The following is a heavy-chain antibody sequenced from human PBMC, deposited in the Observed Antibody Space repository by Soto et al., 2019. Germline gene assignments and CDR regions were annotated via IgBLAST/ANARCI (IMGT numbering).Heavy chain of an antibody. CDR3: ARVVATTFYYYYGMDV. J-gene: IGHJ6*02. CDR2: IYPGDSDT. CDR1: GYSFTSYW. D-gene: IGHD5-12*01. V-gene: IGHV5-51*01. Sequence: GDSLKISCKGSGYSFTSYWIGWVRQMPGKGLEWMGIIYPGDSDTRYSPSFQGQVTISADKSISTAYLQWSSLKASDTAMYYCARVVATTFYYYYGMDVWGQGTTVTVSS.